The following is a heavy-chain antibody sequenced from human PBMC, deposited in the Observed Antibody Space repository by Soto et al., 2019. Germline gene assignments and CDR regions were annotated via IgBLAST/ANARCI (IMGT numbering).Heavy chain of an antibody. D-gene: IGHD3-22*01. CDR1: GFSLSTSGVG. Sequence: ASGPTLVNPTQTLTLTCTFSGFSLSTSGVGVGWIRQPPGKALEWLALIYWDDDKRYSPSLKSRLTITKDTSKNQVVLTMTNMDPVDTATYYCARHSNYYESSGQNTNWIDPWGQGTLVTVSS. V-gene: IGHV2-5*02. CDR2: IYWDDDK. J-gene: IGHJ5*02. CDR3: ARHSNYYESSGQNTNWIDP.